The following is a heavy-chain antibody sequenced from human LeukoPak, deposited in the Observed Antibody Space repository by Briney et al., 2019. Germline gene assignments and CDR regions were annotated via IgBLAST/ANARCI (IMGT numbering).Heavy chain of an antibody. CDR1: GFTFSNYA. D-gene: IGHD1/OR15-1a*01. J-gene: IGHJ6*02. V-gene: IGHV3-23*01. CDR3: AKIGTYYYYGMDV. CDR2: ISSSGGST. Sequence: GGSLRLSCAASGFTFSNYAMSWVRQAPGKGLEWVSAISSSGGSTYYADSVQGRFTISRDNSKNTLYLQMNSLRAEDTAVYYCAKIGTYYYYGMDVWGQGTTVTVSS.